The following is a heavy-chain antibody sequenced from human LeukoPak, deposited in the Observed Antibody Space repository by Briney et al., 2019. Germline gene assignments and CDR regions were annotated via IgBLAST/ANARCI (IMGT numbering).Heavy chain of an antibody. D-gene: IGHD5-18*01. Sequence: ASVKVSCKASGYTFTAYYMHWMRQAPGQGLEWMGRIIPILGIANYAQKFQGRVTITADKSTSTAYMELSSLRSEDTAVYYCARVRVDTATVKTYYYGMDVWGQGTTVTVSS. V-gene: IGHV1-69*04. CDR3: ARVRVDTATVKTYYYGMDV. CDR1: GYTFTAYY. CDR2: IIPILGIA. J-gene: IGHJ6*02.